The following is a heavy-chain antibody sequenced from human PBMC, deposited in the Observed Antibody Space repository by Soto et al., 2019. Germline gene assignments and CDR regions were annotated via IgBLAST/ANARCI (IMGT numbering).Heavy chain of an antibody. D-gene: IGHD3-3*01. J-gene: IGHJ4*02. CDR2: IWYDGSNK. Sequence: GGSLRLSCAASGFTFSSYGMHWVRQAPGKGLEWVAVIWYDGSNKYYADSVKGRFTISRDNSKNTLYLQMSSLRAEDTAVYYCARVSRSGYYPKYWGQGTLVTVSS. V-gene: IGHV3-33*01. CDR3: ARVSRSGYYPKY. CDR1: GFTFSSYG.